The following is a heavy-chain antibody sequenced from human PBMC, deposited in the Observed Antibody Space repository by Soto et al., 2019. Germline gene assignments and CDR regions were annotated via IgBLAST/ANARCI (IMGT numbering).Heavy chain of an antibody. D-gene: IGHD3-22*01. J-gene: IGHJ5*02. CDR2: MYSGGNT. CDR1: GGSFSSSTYY. CDR3: ARQPYDSTGYYYGA. Sequence: TSETLSLTCTGSGGSFSSSTYYWGWIRQPPGKGLEWIGSMYSGGNTYYNPSLKSRVTVSVDTSKNHFSLKLTSVTAADTAMYYCARQPYDSTGYYYGAWGQGTLVTVSS. V-gene: IGHV4-39*01.